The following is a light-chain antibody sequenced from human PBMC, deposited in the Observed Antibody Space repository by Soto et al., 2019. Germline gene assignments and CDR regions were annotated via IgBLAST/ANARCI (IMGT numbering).Light chain of an antibody. CDR2: KAS. Sequence: DIQMTQSPSTLSASVGDRVTITCRASQSISSWLAWYQQKPGKAHKLLNYKASSLESGVPSRFSGSGSGTEFTLNIINLQPDDFATSYFQQYNSSPWTFGQGTKLAIK. J-gene: IGKJ1*01. V-gene: IGKV1-5*03. CDR1: QSISSW. CDR3: QQYNSSPWT.